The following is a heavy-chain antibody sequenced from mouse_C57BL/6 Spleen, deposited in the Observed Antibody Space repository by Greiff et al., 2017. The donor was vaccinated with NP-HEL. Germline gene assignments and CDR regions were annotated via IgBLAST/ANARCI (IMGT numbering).Heavy chain of an antibody. Sequence: QVQLQQSGPELVKPGASVKISCKASGYAFSSSWMNWVKQRPGKGLEWIGRIYPGDGDTNYNGKFKGKATLTADKSSSTAYMQLSSLTSEDSAVYFCARFGDNYGSSPVYFDYWGQGTTLTVSS. V-gene: IGHV1-82*01. J-gene: IGHJ2*01. CDR3: ARFGDNYGSSPVYFDY. CDR2: IYPGDGDT. CDR1: GYAFSSSW. D-gene: IGHD1-1*01.